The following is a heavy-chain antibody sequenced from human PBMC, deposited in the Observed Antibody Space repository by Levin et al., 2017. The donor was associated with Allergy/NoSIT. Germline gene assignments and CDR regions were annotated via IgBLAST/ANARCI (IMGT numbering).Heavy chain of an antibody. D-gene: IGHD4-23*01. V-gene: IGHV3-30*04. CDR1: GFTFSSYA. CDR3: ARDVRFYGGNSFLHRTNYYYYGMDG. Sequence: GGSLRLSCAASGFTFSSYAMHWVRQAPGKGLEWVAVISYDGSNKYYADSVKGRFTISRDNSKNTLYLQMNSLRAEDTAVYYCARDVRFYGGNSFLHRTNYYYYGMDGWGQGTTVTVSS. CDR2: ISYDGSNK. J-gene: IGHJ6*02.